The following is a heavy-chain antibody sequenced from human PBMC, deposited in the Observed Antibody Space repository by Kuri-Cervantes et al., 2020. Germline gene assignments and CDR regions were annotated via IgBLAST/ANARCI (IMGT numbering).Heavy chain of an antibody. V-gene: IGHV4-30-2*01. CDR2: IYHSGST. D-gene: IGHD1-20*01. Sequence: SETLSLTCTVSGGSISSGDYYWSWIRQPPGKGLEWIGYIYHSGSTYYNPSLKSRVTISVDRSKNQFSLKLSSVTAADTAVYYCARGYNWNDRGYYFDYWGQGTLVTVSS. J-gene: IGHJ4*02. CDR1: GGSISSGDYY. CDR3: ARGYNWNDRGYYFDY.